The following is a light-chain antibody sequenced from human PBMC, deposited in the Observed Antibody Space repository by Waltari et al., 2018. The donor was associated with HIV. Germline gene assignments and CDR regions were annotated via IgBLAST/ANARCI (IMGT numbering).Light chain of an antibody. J-gene: IGKJ3*01. CDR1: RDIGDW. CDR3: QGHKTYSFT. V-gene: IGKV1-5*03. CDR2: TAS. Sequence: DIHVTQSPSNLSASVGDKVTITCRASRDIGDWLAWYQHRPSQAPKLLIYTASNLNSGVPSRFSGSGSGTEFTLSIASLQVDDFATYYCQGHKTYSFTFGPGTTVEMK.